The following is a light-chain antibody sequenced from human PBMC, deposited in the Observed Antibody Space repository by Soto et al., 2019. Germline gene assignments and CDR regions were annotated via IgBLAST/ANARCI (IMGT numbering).Light chain of an antibody. CDR2: DVT. CDR1: STDVGAYNY. J-gene: IGLJ2*01. V-gene: IGLV2-14*03. Sequence: QSVLTQPASVSGSPGQSITISCTGTSTDVGAYNYVSWYQQYPGKAPKLVIFDVTNRPSEVSDRFSGSKSGNTASLIISGLQFDDEADYYCSSYRGSSTPVFGGGTKVTVL. CDR3: SSYRGSSTPV.